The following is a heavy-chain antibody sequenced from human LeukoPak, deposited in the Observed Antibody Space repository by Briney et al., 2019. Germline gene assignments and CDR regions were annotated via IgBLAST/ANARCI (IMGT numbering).Heavy chain of an antibody. Sequence: SQTLSLTCAISGDSVSSNSAAWNWIRQSPSRGLECLGRTYYRSKWYNDYAVSVKSRITINPDTSKNQFALQLNSVTRDDMAVYYCTRGARYFDNFDLWGRGALVTVSS. CDR2: TYYRSKWYN. V-gene: IGHV6-1*01. CDR3: TRGARYFDNFDL. J-gene: IGHJ2*01. CDR1: GDSVSSNSAA. D-gene: IGHD3-9*01.